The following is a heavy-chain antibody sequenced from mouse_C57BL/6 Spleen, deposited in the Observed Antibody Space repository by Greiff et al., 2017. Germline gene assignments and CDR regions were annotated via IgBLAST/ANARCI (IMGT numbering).Heavy chain of an antibody. J-gene: IGHJ1*03. Sequence: EVKVVESGGGLVKPGGSLKLSCAASGFTFSDYGMHWVRQAPEKGLEWVAYISSGSSTIYYADTVKGRFTISRDNAKNTLFLQMTSLRSEDTAMYYCARWGRDWYFDVWGTGTTVTVSS. CDR3: ARWGRDWYFDV. CDR2: ISSGSSTI. CDR1: GFTFSDYG. V-gene: IGHV5-17*01.